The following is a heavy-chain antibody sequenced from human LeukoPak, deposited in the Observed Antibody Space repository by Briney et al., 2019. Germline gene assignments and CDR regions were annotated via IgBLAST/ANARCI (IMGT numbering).Heavy chain of an antibody. J-gene: IGHJ4*02. CDR1: GGSFSGFY. V-gene: IGHV4-34*01. Sequence: SSETLSLTCAVSGGSFSGFYWSWIRQPPGGGLEWIADINHSGTTNYNPSLKSRVTISVDTSKNQFSLNLKSMTAADTAVYYCTRQYSSSYYSDYWGQGTLATVSS. CDR2: INHSGTT. CDR3: TRQYSSSYYSDY. D-gene: IGHD6-6*01.